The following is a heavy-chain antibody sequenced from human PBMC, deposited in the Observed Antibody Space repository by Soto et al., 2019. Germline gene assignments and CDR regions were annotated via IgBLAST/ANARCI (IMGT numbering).Heavy chain of an antibody. CDR2: IYYSGST. Sequence: QVQLQESGPGLVKPSETLSLTCTVSGGSISSYYWSWIRQPPGKGLEWIGYIYYSGSTNYNPSHKSRVTISVDPSKNQFSLKLSSVTAADTAVYYCARRGRRTGTTRNWYFDLWGRGTLVTVSS. CDR1: GGSISSYY. CDR3: ARRGRRTGTTRNWYFDL. J-gene: IGHJ2*01. V-gene: IGHV4-59*01. D-gene: IGHD1-7*01.